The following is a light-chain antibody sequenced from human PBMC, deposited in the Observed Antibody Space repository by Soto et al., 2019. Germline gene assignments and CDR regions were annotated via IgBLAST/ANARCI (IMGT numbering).Light chain of an antibody. Sequence: QSALTQPASVSGSPGQSITISCTGTSSDVGSYNYVSWYQQHPGKAPKLMIYDVSNRPSGVSNRFSGSKSGNTASLTISGLQAEYEADYYCSSYTGSNTLVFGGGTQLTVL. CDR2: DVS. V-gene: IGLV2-14*01. CDR1: SSDVGSYNY. CDR3: SSYTGSNTLV. J-gene: IGLJ2*01.